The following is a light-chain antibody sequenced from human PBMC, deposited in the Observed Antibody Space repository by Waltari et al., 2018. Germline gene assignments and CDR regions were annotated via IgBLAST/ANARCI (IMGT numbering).Light chain of an antibody. V-gene: IGLV1-40*01. CDR1: RSTIGAGFA. J-gene: IGLJ3*02. Sequence: QSVLTQPPSVSGAPGQRVTIPCTGTRSTIGAGFAFPWYPHPPGAAPKLLLYGSTYRPAGVPDRFSGSKSGTSASLAINGVQAEDEADYYCQSYDSSLSAAVFGGGTKLTV. CDR3: QSYDSSLSAAV. CDR2: GST.